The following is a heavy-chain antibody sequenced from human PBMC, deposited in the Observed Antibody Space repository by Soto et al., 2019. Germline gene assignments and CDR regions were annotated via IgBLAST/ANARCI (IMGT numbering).Heavy chain of an antibody. V-gene: IGHV3-33*01. CDR3: ARDQWGSHSVCCDY. D-gene: IGHD3-16*01. Sequence: QVQLVESGGGVVQPGRSLRLSCAASGFTFSSYGMHWVRQAPGKGLEWVAVIWYDGSNKYYADSVKGRFTISRDNSKNTLYLQMNSLRAEDTAVYSCARDQWGSHSVCCDYWGQGTLVTVSS. J-gene: IGHJ4*02. CDR2: IWYDGSNK. CDR1: GFTFSSYG.